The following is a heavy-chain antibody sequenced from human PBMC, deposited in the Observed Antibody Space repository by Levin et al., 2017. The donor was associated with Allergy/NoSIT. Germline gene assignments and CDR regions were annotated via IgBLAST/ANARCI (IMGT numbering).Heavy chain of an antibody. CDR3: VTAGIRYLVGPDLVTGPPYDY. D-gene: IGHD3-9*01. CDR2: INPNTGDT. CDR1: GYTFTGYF. V-gene: IGHV1-2*02. Sequence: PTASVKVSCKASGYTFTGYFIHWVRQAPGQGLEWMGCINPNTGDTNYGQKFQGRASMTRDTSMKTAYMDLKSLSYDDTAVYYCVTAGIRYLVGPDLVTGPPYDYWGQGTLVTVSS. J-gene: IGHJ4*02.